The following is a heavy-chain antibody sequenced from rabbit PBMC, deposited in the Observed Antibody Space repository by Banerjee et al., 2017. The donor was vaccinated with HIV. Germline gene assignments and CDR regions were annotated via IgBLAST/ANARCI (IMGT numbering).Heavy chain of an antibody. J-gene: IGHJ4*01. V-gene: IGHV1S45*01. CDR3: ARHYASADYGYALNL. CDR1: GFSFSTSYY. CDR2: IYTGISGT. Sequence: QEQVVESGGGLVQPEGSLTLTCTASGFSFSTSYYMCWVRQAPGKGLEWIGCIYTGISGTWYASWAKGRFTISKTSSTTVTLQMTSLTAADTATYFCARHYASADYGYALNLWGPGTLVTVS. D-gene: IGHD6-1*01.